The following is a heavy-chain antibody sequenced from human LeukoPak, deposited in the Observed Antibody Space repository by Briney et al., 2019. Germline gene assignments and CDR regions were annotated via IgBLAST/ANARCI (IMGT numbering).Heavy chain of an antibody. V-gene: IGHV1-69*05. J-gene: IGHJ6*03. Sequence: ASVKVSCKASGGTFSSYLVSWVRQAPGQGLEWMGGIIPVFGTANYAQKFQGRVTITTDESTSTAYMELSSLRSEDTAVYYCARNSPGPERFYFYYYMDVWGKGTTVTVSS. CDR3: ARNSPGPERFYFYYYMDV. CDR1: GGTFSSYL. CDR2: IIPVFGTA. D-gene: IGHD1-1*01.